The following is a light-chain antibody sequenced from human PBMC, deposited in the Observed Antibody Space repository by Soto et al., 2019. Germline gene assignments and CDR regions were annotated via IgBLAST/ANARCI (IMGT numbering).Light chain of an antibody. V-gene: IGLV2-14*03. CDR1: SSDIGAYNY. J-gene: IGLJ2*01. CDR2: AVN. Sequence: QSALTQPASVSGSPGQSITISFTGTSSDIGAYNYVSWYQQHPGKAPTLMIYAVNIRPSGVSNRFSGSKSGNTASLTISGLQAEDEADYYCTSWTTSTTMIFGGGTKLTVL. CDR3: TSWTTSTTMI.